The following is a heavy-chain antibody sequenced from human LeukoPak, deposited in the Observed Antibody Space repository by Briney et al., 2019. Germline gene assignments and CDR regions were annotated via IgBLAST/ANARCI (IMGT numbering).Heavy chain of an antibody. Sequence: GGSLRLSCEASGFTFSTYWMHWVRQAPGKGLIWVSRIHVAGSSTSYADSVKGRFTISRDNAKNTLYLQMNSLRVEDTAVYYCVRDSKYYSYRDVWGKGTTVTVSS. CDR1: GFTFSTYW. V-gene: IGHV3-74*01. CDR2: IHVAGSST. J-gene: IGHJ6*03. CDR3: VRDSKYYSYRDV.